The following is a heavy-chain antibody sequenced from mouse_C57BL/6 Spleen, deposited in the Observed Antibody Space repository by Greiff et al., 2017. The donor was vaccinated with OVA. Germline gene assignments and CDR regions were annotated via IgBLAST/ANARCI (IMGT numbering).Heavy chain of an antibody. CDR1: GYTFTSYW. Sequence: VQLQQSGAELVRPGSSVKLSCKASGYTFTSYWMHWVKQRPIQGLEWIGNIDPSDSETHYNQKFKDKATLTVDKSSSTAYMQLSSLTSEDSAVYYCARSITTVVARDYAMDYWGQGTSVTVSS. J-gene: IGHJ4*01. D-gene: IGHD1-1*01. CDR3: ARSITTVVARDYAMDY. CDR2: IDPSDSET. V-gene: IGHV1-52*01.